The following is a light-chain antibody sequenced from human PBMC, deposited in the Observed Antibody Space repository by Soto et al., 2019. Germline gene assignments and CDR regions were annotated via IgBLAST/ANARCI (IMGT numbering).Light chain of an antibody. CDR3: SSHTSSTTWV. CDR1: SSDVGGYNY. J-gene: IGLJ3*02. CDR2: EVT. V-gene: IGLV2-14*01. Sequence: QSALTQPASASGSPGQSITISCTGTSSDVGGYNYVSWYQQHPGKAPKLMIFEVTNRPSGVSNRFSGSKSGNTASLTISGLQAEDEADYHCSSHTSSTTWVFGGGTKLTVL.